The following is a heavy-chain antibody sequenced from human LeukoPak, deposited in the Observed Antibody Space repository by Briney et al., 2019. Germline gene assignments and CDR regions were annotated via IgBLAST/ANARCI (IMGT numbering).Heavy chain of an antibody. D-gene: IGHD6-13*01. CDR2: MNPNSGNT. J-gene: IGHJ4*02. CDR1: GYTFTSYD. CDR3: ARSGYSSSWSRKDFDY. Sequence: ASVKVSCKASGYTFTSYDINWVRQATGQGLEWMGWMNPNSGNTGYAQKLQGRVTMTTDTSTSTAYMELRSLRSDDTAVYYCARSGYSSSWSRKDFDYWGQGTLVTVSS. V-gene: IGHV1-8*01.